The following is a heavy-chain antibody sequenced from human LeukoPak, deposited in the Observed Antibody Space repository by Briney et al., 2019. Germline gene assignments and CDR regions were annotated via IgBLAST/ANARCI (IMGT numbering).Heavy chain of an antibody. Sequence: GASVKVSCKASGYTFTSYYMHWVRQAPGQGLEWMGIINPSGGSTSYAQKFQGRVTVTRDMSTSTVYMELSSLRSEDTAVYSCARDLYGANPGAFDIWGQGTMVTVSS. CDR3: ARDLYGANPGAFDI. CDR2: INPSGGST. V-gene: IGHV1-46*01. D-gene: IGHD4-23*01. J-gene: IGHJ3*02. CDR1: GYTFTSYY.